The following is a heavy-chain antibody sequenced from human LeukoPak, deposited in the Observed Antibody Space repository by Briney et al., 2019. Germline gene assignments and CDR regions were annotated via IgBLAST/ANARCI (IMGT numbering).Heavy chain of an antibody. D-gene: IGHD6-6*01. CDR2: IYSSGST. Sequence: SQTLSLTCTVSGASINSGTYYWTWIRQPAGKGLEWIGRIYSSGSTDYNPSLKSRVTMSVDTSKNQFSLKLSSVTAADTAVYYCAGVSSSRIDYWGQGTLVTVSS. J-gene: IGHJ4*02. V-gene: IGHV4-61*02. CDR1: GASINSGTYY. CDR3: AGVSSSRIDY.